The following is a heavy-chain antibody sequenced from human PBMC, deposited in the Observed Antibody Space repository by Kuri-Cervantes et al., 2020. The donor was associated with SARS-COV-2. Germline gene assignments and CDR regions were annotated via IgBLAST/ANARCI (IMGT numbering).Heavy chain of an antibody. CDR2: ISYDGSNK. D-gene: IGHD6-13*01. CDR1: GFTFSSYA. CDR3: VRGGIAATGPDDY. Sequence: LSLTCAASGFTFSSYAMHWVRQAPGKGLEWVAVISYDGSNKYYADSVKGRFTISRDNSKNTLFLQMNSLRAEDTAIYYCVRGGIAATGPDDYWGQGTLVTVSS. J-gene: IGHJ4*02. V-gene: IGHV3-30-3*01.